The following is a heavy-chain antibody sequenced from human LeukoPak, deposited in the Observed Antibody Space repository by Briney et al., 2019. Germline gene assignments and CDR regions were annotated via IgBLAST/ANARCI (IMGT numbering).Heavy chain of an antibody. V-gene: IGHV1-69*06. CDR1: GGTFSSYA. CDR2: IIPIFGTA. J-gene: IGHJ6*03. D-gene: IGHD5-18*01. Sequence: GASVKVSCKASGGTFSSYAISWVRQAPGQGLEWMGGIIPIFGTANYAQKFQGRVTITADKSTSTAYMELSSLRSEDTAVYYCARDPTGYSYGRSHYYYMDVWGKGTTVTVSS. CDR3: ARDPTGYSYGRSHYYYMDV.